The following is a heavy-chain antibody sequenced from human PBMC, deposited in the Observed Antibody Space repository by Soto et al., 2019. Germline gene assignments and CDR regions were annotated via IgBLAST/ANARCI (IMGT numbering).Heavy chain of an antibody. D-gene: IGHD3-16*01. CDR2: IFSNDEK. Sequence: SGPTLVNPTETLTLTCTVSGFSLSNARMGVSWIRQPPGKALEWLAHIFSNDEKSYSTSLKSRLTISKDTSKSQVVLTMTNMDPVDTATYYCARYPIMITFGGVITHWALDVWGKGTTVTVSS. V-gene: IGHV2-26*01. CDR1: GFSLSNARMG. CDR3: ARYPIMITFGGVITHWALDV. J-gene: IGHJ6*04.